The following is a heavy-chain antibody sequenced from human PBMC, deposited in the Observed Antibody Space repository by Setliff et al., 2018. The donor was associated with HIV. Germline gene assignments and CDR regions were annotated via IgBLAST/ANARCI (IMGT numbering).Heavy chain of an antibody. Sequence: SETLSLTCTVSGGSISSYYWSWIRQPPGKGLEWIGYINTSGTTYYNPSLKSRVTISVDTSKNQFSLKLSSVTAADTAVYFCARQTYYYDNSGHNWFDPWGQGTLVTVSS. CDR2: INTSGTT. CDR1: GGSISSYY. V-gene: IGHV4-4*09. D-gene: IGHD3-22*01. CDR3: ARQTYYYDNSGHNWFDP. J-gene: IGHJ5*02.